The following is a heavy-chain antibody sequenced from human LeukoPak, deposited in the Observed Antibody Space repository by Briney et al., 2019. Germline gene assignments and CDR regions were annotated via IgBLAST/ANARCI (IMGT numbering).Heavy chain of an antibody. CDR1: GGSISSGSYY. CDR2: IYTSGST. D-gene: IGHD6-6*01. V-gene: IGHV4-61*02. Sequence: PSETLSLTCTVSGGSISSGSYYWSWIRQPAGKGLEWIGRIYTSGSTNYSPSLRSRIAMSVDMSKNQFSLKLSSVTAADTAIYYCARDSKSSHIWYFDLWGRGTLVTVSS. J-gene: IGHJ2*01. CDR3: ARDSKSSHIWYFDL.